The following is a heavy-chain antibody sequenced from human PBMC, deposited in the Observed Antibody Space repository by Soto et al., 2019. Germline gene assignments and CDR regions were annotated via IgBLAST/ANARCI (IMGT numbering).Heavy chain of an antibody. Sequence: PGGSLRLSCEASGFTFSNYVMHWVRQAPGKGLEWVAVISYDGSNKYYADSVKGRFTISRDNSRNTLYLQMNSLRPQDTAVYYCARDSHSSGWNEWVSMTLSIDFDYWGQGTMVTVSS. CDR1: GFTFSNYV. V-gene: IGHV3-30-3*01. CDR3: ARDSHSSGWNEWVSMTLSIDFDY. CDR2: ISYDGSNK. J-gene: IGHJ4*02. D-gene: IGHD6-19*01.